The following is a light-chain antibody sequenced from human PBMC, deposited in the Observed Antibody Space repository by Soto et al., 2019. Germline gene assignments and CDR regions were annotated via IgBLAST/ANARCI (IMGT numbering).Light chain of an antibody. CDR1: QSVGSN. CDR2: GAS. CDR3: QQYNNWPPIT. J-gene: IGKJ5*01. V-gene: IGKV3-15*01. Sequence: EIVMTQSPATLSVSPGERATVSCRASQSVGSNLAWYQQKAGQAPSLLIYGASTRATGVPARFSGSGSGTEFTLTISSLQSEDFAVYYCQQYNNWPPITFGQGTRLEIK.